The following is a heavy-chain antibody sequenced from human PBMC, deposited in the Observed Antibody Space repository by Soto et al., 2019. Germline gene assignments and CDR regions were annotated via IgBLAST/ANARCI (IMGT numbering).Heavy chain of an antibody. Sequence: QVQLVQSGAAVKKPGASVKVSCKASGYTFTSYGISWVRQAPGQGLEWMGWISAYNGNTNYAQKLQGRVTMTTDTSTSTAYMGLRSLKSDDTAVYYCARWERYSSSWSLGIDYWGQGTLVTVSS. D-gene: IGHD6-13*01. CDR3: ARWERYSSSWSLGIDY. CDR1: GYTFTSYG. V-gene: IGHV1-18*01. CDR2: ISAYNGNT. J-gene: IGHJ4*02.